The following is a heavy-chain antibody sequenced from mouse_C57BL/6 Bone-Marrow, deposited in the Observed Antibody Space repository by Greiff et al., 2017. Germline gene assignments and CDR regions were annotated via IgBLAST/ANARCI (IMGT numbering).Heavy chain of an antibody. CDR3: AGGAVKAFAY. J-gene: IGHJ3*01. Sequence: QVQLQQSGPELVKPGASVKISCKASGYAFRSSWMNWVKQRPGKGLEWIGRIYPGDGDTNYNGKFKGKATLTADKSSSTAYMQLSSLTSEDSAVYFCAGGAVKAFAYWGQGTLVTVSA. V-gene: IGHV1-82*01. CDR2: IYPGDGDT. CDR1: GYAFRSSW.